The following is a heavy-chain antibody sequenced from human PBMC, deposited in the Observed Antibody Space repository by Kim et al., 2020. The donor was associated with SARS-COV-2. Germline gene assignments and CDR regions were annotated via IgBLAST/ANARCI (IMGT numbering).Heavy chain of an antibody. V-gene: IGHV1-18*01. CDR3: ARQNLPLLWFRELTMRENWCDP. CDR1: GYTFTSYG. CDR2: ISAYNGNT. D-gene: IGHD3-10*01. J-gene: IGHJ5*02. Sequence: ASVKVSCKASGYTFTSYGISWVRQAPGQGLEWMGWISAYNGNTNYAQKLQGRVTMTTDTSTSTAYMELRGLRSDDTAVYYCARQNLPLLWFRELTMRENWCDPWGQGTLVTVSA.